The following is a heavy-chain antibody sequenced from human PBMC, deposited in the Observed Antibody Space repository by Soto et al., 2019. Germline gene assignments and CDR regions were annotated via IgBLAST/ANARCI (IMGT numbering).Heavy chain of an antibody. CDR2: ISGSGGST. D-gene: IGHD3-22*01. Sequence: EVQLLESGGGLVQPGGSLRLSCAASGFTFSSYAMSWVRQAPGKGLEWVSAISGSGGSTYYADSVKGRFTISRDNSKNTLYLQMNSLRAADTAVYYCAKKGGYYYDSSGYYWGQGTLVTVSS. CDR1: GFTFSSYA. CDR3: AKKGGYYYDSSGYY. J-gene: IGHJ4*02. V-gene: IGHV3-23*01.